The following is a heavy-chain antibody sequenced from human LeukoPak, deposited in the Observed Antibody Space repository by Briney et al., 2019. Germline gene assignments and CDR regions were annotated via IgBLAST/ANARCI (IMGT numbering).Heavy chain of an antibody. V-gene: IGHV4-59*01. J-gene: IGHJ4*02. CDR3: ARGGGYASPIGY. Sequence: SSETLSLTCTVSGGSISSYYWSWIRQPPGKGLEWIGYIYHSGSTNYNPSLKSRVTISVDTSKHQFSLKLSSVTAADTAVYYCARGGGYASPIGYWGQGALVTVSS. D-gene: IGHD5-12*01. CDR2: IYHSGST. CDR1: GGSISSYY.